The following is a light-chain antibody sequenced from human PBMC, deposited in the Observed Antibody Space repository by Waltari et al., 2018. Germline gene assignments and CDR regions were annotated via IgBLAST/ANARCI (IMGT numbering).Light chain of an antibody. J-gene: IGKJ5*01. Sequence: DIQMTHSPSSLSASVGDRVTITCQASQDISNYLNWYQQKPGKAPKLLIYDASNLETGVPSRFSGSGSGTDVTFTISSLQPEDIATYYCQQYDNLLITFGQGTRLEIK. CDR3: QQYDNLLIT. CDR2: DAS. CDR1: QDISNY. V-gene: IGKV1-33*01.